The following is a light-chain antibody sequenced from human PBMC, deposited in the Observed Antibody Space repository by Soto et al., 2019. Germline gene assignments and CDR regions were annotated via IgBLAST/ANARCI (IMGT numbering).Light chain of an antibody. CDR3: QQYNNWPTWT. CDR1: QSVSSN. J-gene: IGKJ1*01. CDR2: GAS. V-gene: IGKV3D-15*01. Sequence: EIVLTQSPATLSVSPGEIATLSFSASQSVSSNLAWYQHSPGQAPRLLIYGASTRAAGIPDRFSGSRSGTDFTLTISSLQSEDFAVYYCQQYNNWPTWTFGQGTKVDIK.